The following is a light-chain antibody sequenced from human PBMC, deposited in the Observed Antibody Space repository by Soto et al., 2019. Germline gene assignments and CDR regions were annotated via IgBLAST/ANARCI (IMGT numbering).Light chain of an antibody. J-gene: IGKJ1*01. V-gene: IGKV3-20*01. CDR3: QQCGSSPWT. CDR1: QSVSSYY. CDR2: AAS. Sequence: EIRLTQPAGTLSLSPGERVTLSCRASQSVSSYYLAWYQQKPGQAPRLLIYAASSRATGIPDRFSGGGSGTDFTLTISRLQPEDFAVYYCQQCGSSPWTFGQGTKVDIK.